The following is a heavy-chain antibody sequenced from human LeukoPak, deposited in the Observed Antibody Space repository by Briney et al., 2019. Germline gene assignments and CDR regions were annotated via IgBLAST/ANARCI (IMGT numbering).Heavy chain of an antibody. J-gene: IGHJ4*02. Sequence: PSETLSLTCTVSGVSVTSYYWSWLRQPAGKGLEWIGRIYTSGSTSYNPSLRSRLTMSVATSKNQFSLNLSSATAADTAVYYCARFTKDSSSSSGYYFDYWGQGTLVTVSS. CDR1: GVSVTSYY. CDR2: IYTSGST. D-gene: IGHD6-13*01. CDR3: ARFTKDSSSSSGYYFDY. V-gene: IGHV4-4*07.